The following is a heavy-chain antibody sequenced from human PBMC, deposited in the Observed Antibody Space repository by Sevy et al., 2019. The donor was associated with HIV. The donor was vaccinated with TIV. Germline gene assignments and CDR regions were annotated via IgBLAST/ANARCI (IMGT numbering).Heavy chain of an antibody. CDR2: FDPEDGEI. Sequence: ASVTVSHKVSGYTLPELSIHWVRQAPGKGIEWMGGFDPEDGEIIYAQKFQGRVTMTEDTSAETGYMRLGSLGFDDRAVYYCATSNRMAGADFDYWGQGTQVTVSS. CDR1: GYTLPELS. CDR3: ATSNRMAGADFDY. V-gene: IGHV1-24*01. D-gene: IGHD6-19*01. J-gene: IGHJ4*02.